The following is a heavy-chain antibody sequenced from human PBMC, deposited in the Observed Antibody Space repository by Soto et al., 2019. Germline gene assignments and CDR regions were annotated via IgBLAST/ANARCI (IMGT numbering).Heavy chain of an antibody. J-gene: IGHJ6*03. CDR2: IIPILGLA. V-gene: IGHV1-69*02. D-gene: IGHD3-10*01. CDR1: GGTFSSYT. Sequence: SVKVSCKASGGTFSSYTISWVRQAPGQGLEWKGRIIPILGLANYAQKFQGRVTITADKSTSTAYMELSSLRSEDTAVYYCAGGYYGSGSYYPTSTRYYYVDVWGKGTTVSVSS. CDR3: AGGYYGSGSYYPTSTRYYYVDV.